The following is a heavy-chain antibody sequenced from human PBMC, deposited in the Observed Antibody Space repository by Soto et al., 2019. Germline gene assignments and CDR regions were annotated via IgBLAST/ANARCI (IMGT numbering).Heavy chain of an antibody. CDR1: GFSFGYYW. J-gene: IGHJ6*02. CDR2: IKFDSSER. V-gene: IGHV3-7*04. Sequence: LRLSCAASGFSFGYYWMSWVRQAPGKGLEWVATIKFDSSERKYVDSVKGRFTLSRDNSKSILYLQMNRLRPEDTAVYKCAKDLRTTISDYGMDVWGQGTTVTVSS. CDR3: AKDLRTTISDYGMDV.